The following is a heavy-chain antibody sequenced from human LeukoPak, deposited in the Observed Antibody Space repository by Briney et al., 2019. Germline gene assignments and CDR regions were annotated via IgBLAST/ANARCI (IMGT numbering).Heavy chain of an antibody. CDR1: GFTFSNAW. J-gene: IGHJ4*02. CDR3: TTYYYDSSGYYSYYFDY. Sequence: GGSLRLSCAASGFTFSNAWMSWVRQAPGKGLEWVGRIKSKTDGGTTEYAAPVKGRFTISRDDSKNTLYLQMNSLKTEDTAVYYCTTYYYDSSGYYSYYFDYWGQGTLVTVSS. D-gene: IGHD3-22*01. CDR2: IKSKTDGGTT. V-gene: IGHV3-15*01.